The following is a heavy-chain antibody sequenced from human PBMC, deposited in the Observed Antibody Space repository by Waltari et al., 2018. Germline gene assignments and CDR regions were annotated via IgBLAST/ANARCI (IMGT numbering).Heavy chain of an antibody. D-gene: IGHD1-26*01. V-gene: IGHV4-34*01. CDR3: ARGVGATRGDAFDI. CDR1: GGSFSGYY. CDR2: INHSGST. Sequence: QVQLQQWGAGLLKPSETLSLTCAVYGGSFSGYYWSWIRQPPGKGLEWIGEINHSGSTNYNPSLKSRVTISVDTSKNQFSLKLSSLTAADTAVYYCARGVGATRGDAFDIWGQGTMVTVSS. J-gene: IGHJ3*02.